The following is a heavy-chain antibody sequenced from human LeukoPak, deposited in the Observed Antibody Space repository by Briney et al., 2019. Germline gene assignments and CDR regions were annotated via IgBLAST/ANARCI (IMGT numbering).Heavy chain of an antibody. CDR3: SRGSPPGD. J-gene: IGHJ4*02. CDR1: GFTFSDYY. V-gene: IGHV3-11*03. D-gene: IGHD3-16*01. Sequence: GGSLRLSCAASGFTFSDYYMTWIRRAPGKGLEWVSYISSSSGFTKYAASVRGRFTISRDNAKNSLYLQMNTLRVDDTAVYYCSRGSPPGDWGQGTLVTVSS. CDR2: ISSSSGFT.